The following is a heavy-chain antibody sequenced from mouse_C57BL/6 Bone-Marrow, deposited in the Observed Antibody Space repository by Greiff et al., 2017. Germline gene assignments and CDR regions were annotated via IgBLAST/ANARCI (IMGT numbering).Heavy chain of an antibody. CDR3: ARGGYDGSSDY. CDR1: GYTFTDYY. CDR2: INPYNGGT. J-gene: IGHJ2*01. Sequence: VQLQQSGPVLVKPGASVKMSCKASGYTFTDYYMNWVKQSHGKSLEWIGVINPYNGGTSYNQKFKGKATLTVDKSSSTAYIELHSLTSEDSAVYYCARGGYDGSSDYWGQGTTLTVSS. D-gene: IGHD1-1*01. V-gene: IGHV1-19*01.